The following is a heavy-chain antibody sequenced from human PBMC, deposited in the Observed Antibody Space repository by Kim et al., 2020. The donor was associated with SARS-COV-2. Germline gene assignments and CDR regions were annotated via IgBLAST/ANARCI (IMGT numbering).Heavy chain of an antibody. CDR1: GFTFSNYA. CDR2: ISGGGGST. V-gene: IGHV3-23*01. D-gene: IGHD4-4*01. CDR3: VKDYRNYDYYFDH. Sequence: GGSLRLSCAASGFTFSNYAMSWVRQAPGKGLEWVSTISGGGGSTYNADFVKGRFTLSRDNSKNTVYLQIDSLRAEDTATYYCVKDYRNYDYYFDHWGQGT. J-gene: IGHJ4*02.